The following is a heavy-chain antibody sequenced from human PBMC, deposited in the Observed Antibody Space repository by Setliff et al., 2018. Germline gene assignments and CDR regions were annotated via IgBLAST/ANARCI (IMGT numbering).Heavy chain of an antibody. CDR1: GGPIISSNYY. Sequence: SSETLSLTCTVSGGPIISSNYYWGWIRQPPGKGLEWIGSIYYSGNTYYNPSLRSRVTISVDTSKNQFSLKLNSVTAADMAVYYCARIRLCGGRVICPPGRYVDVWGKGTTVTVSS. D-gene: IGHD2-15*01. CDR3: ARIRLCGGRVICPPGRYVDV. J-gene: IGHJ6*03. V-gene: IGHV4-39*07. CDR2: IYYSGNT.